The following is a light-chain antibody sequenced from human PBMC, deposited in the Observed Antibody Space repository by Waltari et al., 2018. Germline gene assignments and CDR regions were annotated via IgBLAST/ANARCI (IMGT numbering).Light chain of an antibody. Sequence: HSALTQPASVSGSPGQSITIPCTGTASDVGGYTLASWYQQHPGKVPKVIIYDVSIRPSGISSRFSASKSGNTASLTISGLQAEDEADYYCSSYTSSKTYLFGTGTKVSVL. CDR1: ASDVGGYTL. CDR3: SSYTSSKTYL. CDR2: DVS. V-gene: IGLV2-14*03. J-gene: IGLJ1*01.